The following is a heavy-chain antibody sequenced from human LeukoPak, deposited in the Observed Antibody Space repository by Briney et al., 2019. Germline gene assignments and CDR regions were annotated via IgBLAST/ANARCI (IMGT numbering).Heavy chain of an antibody. D-gene: IGHD3-10*01. J-gene: IGHJ5*02. CDR3: TRAVTYFYGSVTYDWFDP. CDR1: GFTFSSYW. CDR2: IKSDGST. V-gene: IGHV3-74*01. Sequence: GSLRLSCAASGFTFSSYWMHWVRQTPGKGLVWVSRIKSDGSTIYADSVKGRFTISRDNARNTLYLQMNSLRVEDTAMYYCTRAVTYFYGSVTYDWFDPWGQGTLVTVSS.